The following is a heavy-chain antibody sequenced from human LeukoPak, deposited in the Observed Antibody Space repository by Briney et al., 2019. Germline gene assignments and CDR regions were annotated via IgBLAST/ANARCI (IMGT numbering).Heavy chain of an antibody. CDR3: ARGPPRYTNYYYYMDV. V-gene: IGHV4-34*01. CDR1: GGSFSGYY. J-gene: IGHJ6*03. CDR2: ITHSGST. Sequence: SETLSLTCAVYGGSFSGYYWSWIRQPPGKGLEWIGEITHSGSTNYNPSLKSRVTISVDTSKDQFSLKLSSVTAADTAVYYCARGPPRYTNYYYYMDVWGKGTTVTVSS. D-gene: IGHD2-2*02.